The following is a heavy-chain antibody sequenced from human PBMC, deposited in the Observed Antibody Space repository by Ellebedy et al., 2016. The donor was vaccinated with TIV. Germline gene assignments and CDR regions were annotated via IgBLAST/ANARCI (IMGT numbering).Heavy chain of an antibody. CDR3: ARARLDWNWFDP. V-gene: IGHV3-33*01. J-gene: IGHJ5*02. D-gene: IGHD3-9*01. Sequence: GESLKISCAASGFTFSSYGMHWVRQAPGKGLAWVAVIWYDGSNKYYADSVKGRFTISRDNSKNTLYLQMNSLRAEDTAVYYCARARLDWNWFDPWGQGTLVTVSS. CDR1: GFTFSSYG. CDR2: IWYDGSNK.